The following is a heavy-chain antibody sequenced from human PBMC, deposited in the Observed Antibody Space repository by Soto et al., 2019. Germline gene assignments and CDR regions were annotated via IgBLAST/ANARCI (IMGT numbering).Heavy chain of an antibody. Sequence: PSETLSLTCTVSGGSITRHYWSWVRQPPGKGLEWIGYMYYSGATNYSPTLKSRVTILLDTSKTHFSLNLNSVTAEDTAVYYCARAVTGRPPLLGSWGQGILVTVSS. D-gene: IGHD6-6*01. CDR3: ARAVTGRPPLLGS. V-gene: IGHV4-59*11. CDR1: GGSITRHY. J-gene: IGHJ5*02. CDR2: MYYSGAT.